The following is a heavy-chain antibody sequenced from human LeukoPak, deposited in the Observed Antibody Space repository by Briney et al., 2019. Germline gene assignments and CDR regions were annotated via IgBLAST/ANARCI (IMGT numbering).Heavy chain of an antibody. CDR1: GYTFTGYY. Sequence: ASVEVSCKASGYTFTGYYMHWVRQAPGQGLEWMGWINPNSGGTNYAQKFQGRVTMTRDTSISTAYMELSGLRSDDTAVYYCARDPGDWAYYFDYWGQGTLVTVSS. CDR2: INPNSGGT. J-gene: IGHJ4*02. CDR3: ARDPGDWAYYFDY. V-gene: IGHV1-2*02. D-gene: IGHD3/OR15-3a*01.